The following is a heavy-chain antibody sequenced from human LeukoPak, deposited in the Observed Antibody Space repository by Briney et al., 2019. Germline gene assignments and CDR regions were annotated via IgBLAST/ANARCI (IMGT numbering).Heavy chain of an antibody. CDR2: IRRTGYPT. CDR3: AELGITMIGGV. Sequence: PGGSLRLSCAVSGFTFDDYAMHWVRQVPGKGLEWVSSIRRTGYPTFYADSVKGRFTISRDNSQNTLYLQMNSLRAEDTAVYYCAELGITMIGGVWGKGTTVTISS. J-gene: IGHJ6*04. V-gene: IGHV3-23*01. D-gene: IGHD3-10*02. CDR1: GFTFDDYA.